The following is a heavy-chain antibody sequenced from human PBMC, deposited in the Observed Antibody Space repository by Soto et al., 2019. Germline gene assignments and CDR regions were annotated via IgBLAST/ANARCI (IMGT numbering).Heavy chain of an antibody. CDR2: IYYSGST. V-gene: IGHV4-39*01. CDR3: ARHGVVEAVAPDAFDI. D-gene: IGHD6-19*01. J-gene: IGHJ3*02. CDR1: GGSISSSSYY. Sequence: QLQLQESGPGLVKPSETLSLTCTVSGGSISSSSYYWGWIRQPPGKGLEWIGSIYYSGSTYYNPSLKSRVTISVDTSKNQFSLKLSSVTAADTAVYYCARHGVVEAVAPDAFDIWGQGTMVTVSS.